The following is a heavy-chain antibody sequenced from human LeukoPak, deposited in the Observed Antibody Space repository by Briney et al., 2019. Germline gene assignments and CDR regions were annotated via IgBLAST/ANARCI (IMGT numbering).Heavy chain of an antibody. CDR2: IYNSGST. V-gene: IGHV4-30-4*01. J-gene: IGHJ3*02. Sequence: SETLSLTCTVSGGSTSSGDYYWSWIRQPPGKGLEWIGYIYNSGSTYYNPSLKSRVTMSVDTSKNQFSLKLSSVTAADTAVYFCARGPWRVNAFDIWGQGTMVTVSS. CDR1: GGSTSSGDYY. CDR3: ARGPWRVNAFDI. D-gene: IGHD2-21*01.